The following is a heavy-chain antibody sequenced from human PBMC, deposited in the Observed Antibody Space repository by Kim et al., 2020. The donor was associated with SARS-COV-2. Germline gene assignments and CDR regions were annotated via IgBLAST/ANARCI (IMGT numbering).Heavy chain of an antibody. D-gene: IGHD3-3*01. V-gene: IGHV3-15*01. Sequence: GGSLRLSCAASGFTFSDAWMSWVRQAPGKGLEWVGRIQSKTDGGTPDYAAPGNGRFTISRDDSKNTLYLQMISLKTEDTAVYYCNTDRGAWTNWGQGTLV. CDR2: IQSKTDGGTP. J-gene: IGHJ4*02. CDR3: NTDRGAWTN. CDR1: GFTFSDAW.